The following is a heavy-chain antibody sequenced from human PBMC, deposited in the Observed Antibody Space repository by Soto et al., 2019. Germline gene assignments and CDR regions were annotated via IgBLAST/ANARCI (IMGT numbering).Heavy chain of an antibody. CDR1: GFTFSDYY. CDR2: ISSSGSTI. D-gene: IGHD2-2*01. V-gene: IGHV3-11*01. CDR3: ARGGYCSSTSCYEGLENYMDV. Sequence: GGSLRLSCAASGFTFSDYYMSWIRQAPGKGLEWVSYISSSGSTIYYADSVKGRFTISRDNAKNSLYLQMNSLRAEDTAVYYCARGGYCSSTSCYEGLENYMDVWGKGTTVTVSS. J-gene: IGHJ6*03.